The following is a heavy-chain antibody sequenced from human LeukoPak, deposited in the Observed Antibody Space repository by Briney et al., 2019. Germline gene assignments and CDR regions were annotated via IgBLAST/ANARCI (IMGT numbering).Heavy chain of an antibody. CDR1: GYTFTSYG. CDR3: ARDGRCYYDSSGYYLFDY. CDR2: ISAYNGNT. Sequence: GASVKVSCEASGYTFTSYGISWVRQAPGQGLEWMGWISAYNGNTNYAQKLQGRVTMTTDTSTSTAYMELRSLRSDDTAVYYCARDGRCYYDSSGYYLFDYWGQGTLVTVSS. J-gene: IGHJ4*02. D-gene: IGHD3-22*01. V-gene: IGHV1-18*01.